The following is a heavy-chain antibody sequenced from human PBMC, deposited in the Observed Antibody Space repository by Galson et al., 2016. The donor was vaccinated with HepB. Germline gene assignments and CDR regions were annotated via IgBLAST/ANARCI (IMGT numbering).Heavy chain of an antibody. CDR1: GFTFSSYN. V-gene: IGHV3-21*01. CDR3: ARDRDRSNWDFDF. J-gene: IGHJ4*02. Sequence: SLRLSCAASGFTFSSYNMNWVRQAPGRGLEWVSYISSSSTYIYYTGSVKGRFTISRDNAKNSLYLQMNSLRAEDTAVYYCARDRDRSNWDFDFWGQGTLVTVSS. CDR2: ISSSSTYI. D-gene: IGHD1-1*01.